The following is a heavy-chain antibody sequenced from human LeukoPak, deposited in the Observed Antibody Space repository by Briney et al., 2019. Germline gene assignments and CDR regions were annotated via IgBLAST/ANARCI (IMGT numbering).Heavy chain of an antibody. V-gene: IGHV4-59*01. J-gene: IGHJ4*02. CDR3: VRDGPSWGLL. Sequence: SETLSLTCTVSGGSISSYYWSWIRQPPGKGLEWIGYIYYSGSTNYNPSLKSRVTISVDTSKNQFSLKLSSVTAADTAVYYCVRDGPSWGLLWGQGALVTVSS. D-gene: IGHD7-27*01. CDR1: GGSISSYY. CDR2: IYYSGST.